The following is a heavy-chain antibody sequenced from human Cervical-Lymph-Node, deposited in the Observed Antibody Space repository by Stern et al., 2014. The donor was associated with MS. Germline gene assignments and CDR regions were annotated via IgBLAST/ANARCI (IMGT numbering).Heavy chain of an antibody. CDR2: IDPSGAST. CDR3: ARGRLNGDYEPPGDY. CDR1: GYTFISYY. V-gene: IGHV1-46*01. D-gene: IGHD4-17*01. Sequence: QVQLVQSGAEVKKPGASVKVSCKASGYTFISYYIHWVRQAPGQGLEWMGIIDPSGASTTYAQKFQGRVTMTRDTPASTVYMELSSLRSEDTAMYYCARGRLNGDYEPPGDYWGQGTLVTVSS. J-gene: IGHJ4*02.